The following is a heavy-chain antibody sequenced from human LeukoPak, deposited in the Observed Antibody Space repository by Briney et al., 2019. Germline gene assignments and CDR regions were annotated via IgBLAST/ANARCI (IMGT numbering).Heavy chain of an antibody. D-gene: IGHD2-2*01. CDR3: ARRYCSSTSCHFDY. J-gene: IGHJ4*02. V-gene: IGHV3-11*04. Sequence: GGSLRLSCAASGFTFSDYYMSWIRQAPGKGLEWVSYISSSGSTIYYADSVKGRFTISRDNAKNSLYLQMNSLRAEDTAVYYCARRYCSSTSCHFDYWGQGTLVTDSS. CDR2: ISSSGSTI. CDR1: GFTFSDYY.